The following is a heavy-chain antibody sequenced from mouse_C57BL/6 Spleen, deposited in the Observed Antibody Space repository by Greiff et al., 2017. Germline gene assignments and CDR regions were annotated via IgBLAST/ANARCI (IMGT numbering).Heavy chain of an antibody. J-gene: IGHJ4*01. D-gene: IGHD1-1*01. CDR1: GFTFSSYA. Sequence: EVMLVESGGGLVKPGGSLKLSCAASGFTFSSYAMSWVRQTPEKRLEWVATISDGGSYTYYPDNVKGRFTISRDNAKNNLYLQMSHLKSEDTAMYYCARESHYYYGSSYEAMDYWGQGTSVTVSS. CDR3: ARESHYYYGSSYEAMDY. CDR2: ISDGGSYT. V-gene: IGHV5-4*01.